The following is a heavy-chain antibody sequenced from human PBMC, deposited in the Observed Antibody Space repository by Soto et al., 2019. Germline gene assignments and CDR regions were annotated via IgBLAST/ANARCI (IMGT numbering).Heavy chain of an antibody. CDR1: GDSFSSNIAA. J-gene: IGHJ5*02. V-gene: IGHV6-1*01. CDR3: AREERPHIWFDP. D-gene: IGHD2-21*01. CDR2: TYYRSKWYN. Sequence: SQTLSLTCAISGDSFSSNIAAWNWIRQSPSRGLEWLGRTYYRSKWYNDYAVSVKSRITINPDTSKNQFSMQLNSVTPEDTAVYYCAREERPHIWFDPWGQGTLVTVSS.